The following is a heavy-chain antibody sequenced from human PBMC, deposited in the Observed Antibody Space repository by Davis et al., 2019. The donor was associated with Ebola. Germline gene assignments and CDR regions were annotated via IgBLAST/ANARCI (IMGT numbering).Heavy chain of an antibody. CDR2: ISYDGSNT. J-gene: IGHJ4*02. CDR3: TQEGFRWWVH. V-gene: IGHV3-30*18. Sequence: GGSLRLSCAASGFTFSNAWLNWVRQTPGKELEWVALISYDGSNTKYADSVRGRFTVSRDNSRNTLFLQIDSLRSEDTAVYYCTQEGFRWWVHWGQGTLVTVSS. D-gene: IGHD2-15*01. CDR1: GFTFSNAW.